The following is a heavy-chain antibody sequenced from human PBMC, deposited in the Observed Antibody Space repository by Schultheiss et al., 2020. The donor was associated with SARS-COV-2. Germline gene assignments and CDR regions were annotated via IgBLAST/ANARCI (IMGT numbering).Heavy chain of an antibody. CDR1: GFTFSNYW. CDR3: VRDFGGRHDY. V-gene: IGHV3-74*01. D-gene: IGHD1-26*01. CDR2: VNPDGSTI. Sequence: GGSLRLSCADSGFTFSNYWMHWVRQAPGKGLVWVSRVNPDGSTINYADSVGGRFTISRDNSKSALFLQMNSLRVEDTALYYGVRDFGGRHDYWGQGILVTVAS. J-gene: IGHJ4*02.